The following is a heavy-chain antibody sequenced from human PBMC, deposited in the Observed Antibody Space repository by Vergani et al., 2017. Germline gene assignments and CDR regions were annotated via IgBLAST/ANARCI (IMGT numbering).Heavy chain of an antibody. D-gene: IGHD3-22*01. V-gene: IGHV3-66*01. CDR3: AKDSGTYYYDSSGYFH. CDR2: IYSGGST. J-gene: IGHJ4*02. Sequence: EVQLVESGGGLVQPGGSLRLSCAASGFTVSSNYMSWVRQAPGKGLEWVSVIYSGGSTYYADSVKGRFTISRDNSKNTLYLQMNSLRAEDTAVYYCAKDSGTYYYDSSGYFHWGQGTLVTVSS. CDR1: GFTVSSNY.